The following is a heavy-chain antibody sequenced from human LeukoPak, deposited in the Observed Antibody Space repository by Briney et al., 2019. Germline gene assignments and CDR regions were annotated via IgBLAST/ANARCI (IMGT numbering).Heavy chain of an antibody. CDR1: GFTFSSYA. CDR2: ISGSGGTT. D-gene: IGHD5-12*01. V-gene: IGHV3-23*01. Sequence: GGSLRLSCVASGFTFSSYAMSWVRQAPGKGPEWVSDISGSGGTTYYAESVKGRFTTSRDNSKNTLYLQMNSLRAEDTALYYCAKSWQYNWFDSWGQGTLVTVSS. CDR3: AKSWQYNWFDS. J-gene: IGHJ5*01.